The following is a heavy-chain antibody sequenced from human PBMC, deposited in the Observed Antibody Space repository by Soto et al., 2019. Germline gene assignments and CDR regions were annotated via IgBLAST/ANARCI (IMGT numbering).Heavy chain of an antibody. D-gene: IGHD4-4*01. CDR1: GGSISSGDYY. V-gene: IGHV4-30-4*01. CDR3: ARTRGYTVTTPWYYGMDV. CDR2: IYYSGST. Sequence: NPSETLSLTCTVSGGSISSGDYYWSWIRQPPGKGLEWIGYIYYSGSTYYNPSLKSRVTISVDTPKNQFSLKLSSVTAADTAVYYCARTRGYTVTTPWYYGMDVWSQGTTVTVSS. J-gene: IGHJ6*02.